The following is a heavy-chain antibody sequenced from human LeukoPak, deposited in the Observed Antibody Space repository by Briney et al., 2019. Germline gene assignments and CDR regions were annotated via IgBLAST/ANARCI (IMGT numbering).Heavy chain of an antibody. V-gene: IGHV3-23*01. CDR2: ISGSGGST. CDR3: AKDQLIETYYDFWSGYHKGDYYFDY. Sequence: GGSLRLSCAASGFTFSSYAMSWVRQAPGNGLEWVSAISGSGGSTYYADSVKGRFTISRDNSKNTLYLQMNSLRAEDTAVYYCAKDQLIETYYDFWSGYHKGDYYFDYWGQGTLVTVSS. CDR1: GFTFSSYA. J-gene: IGHJ4*02. D-gene: IGHD3-3*01.